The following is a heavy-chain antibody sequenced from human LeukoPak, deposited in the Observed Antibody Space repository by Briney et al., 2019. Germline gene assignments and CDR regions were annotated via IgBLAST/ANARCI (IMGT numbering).Heavy chain of an antibody. Sequence: GASVKVSCKASGYTFTSYGISWVRQAPGQGLEWMGWISAYNGNTNYAQKLQGRVTMTTDTSTSTAYMELRSLRSDDTAVYYCARDEETSSGYLAVRRWIPNSTVGAFDIWGQGTMVTVSS. CDR3: ARDEETSSGYLAVRRWIPNSTVGAFDI. J-gene: IGHJ3*02. CDR1: GYTFTSYG. D-gene: IGHD3-22*01. CDR2: ISAYNGNT. V-gene: IGHV1-18*01.